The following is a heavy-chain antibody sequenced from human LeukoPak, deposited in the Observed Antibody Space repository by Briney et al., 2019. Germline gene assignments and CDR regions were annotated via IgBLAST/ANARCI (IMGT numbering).Heavy chain of an antibody. J-gene: IGHJ3*02. D-gene: IGHD7-27*01. CDR3: ARGRANWGLKGAFDI. Sequence: SETLSLTCTVSGGSISSSSYYWGWIRQPPGKGLEWIGSIYYSGSTYYNPSLKSRVTISVDTSKNQFSLKLSSVTAANTAVYYCARGRANWGLKGAFDIWGQGTMVTVSS. V-gene: IGHV4-39*07. CDR2: IYYSGST. CDR1: GGSISSSSYY.